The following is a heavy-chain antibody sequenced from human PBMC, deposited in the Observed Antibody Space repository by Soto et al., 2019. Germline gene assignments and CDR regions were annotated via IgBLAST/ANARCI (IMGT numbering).Heavy chain of an antibody. Sequence: GGSLRLSCAASGFTFHDYAMHWVRQGQGKGLEWVSGITWNSGSIDYADSVKGRFTISRDNAKNSLYLQMNSLRPEDTALYYCANDIREYSSGWTYFDYWGRGTLVTVSS. D-gene: IGHD6-19*01. J-gene: IGHJ4*01. CDR1: GFTFHDYA. CDR2: ITWNSGSI. V-gene: IGHV3-9*01. CDR3: ANDIREYSSGWTYFDY.